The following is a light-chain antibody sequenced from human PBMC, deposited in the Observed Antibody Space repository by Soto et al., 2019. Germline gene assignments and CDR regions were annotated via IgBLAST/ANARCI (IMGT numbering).Light chain of an antibody. CDR1: QTINKW. Sequence: IQMPQSPSTLSASVGDRVPITCRASQTINKWLAWYQQKPGKAPQLLISDASSLQNGVPSRFSGSGSGTEFTLTISSLRPEDFATYYCQQYSDYSSFGHGTKVDIK. CDR2: DAS. V-gene: IGKV1-5*01. J-gene: IGKJ1*01. CDR3: QQYSDYSS.